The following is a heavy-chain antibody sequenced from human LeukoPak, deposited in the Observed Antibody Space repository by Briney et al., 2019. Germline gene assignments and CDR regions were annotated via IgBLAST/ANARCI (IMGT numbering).Heavy chain of an antibody. CDR2: ISGSGGST. D-gene: IGHD3-16*01. CDR1: GFTFSSYA. CDR3: AKKMGLVPSYYSGLDV. J-gene: IGHJ6*02. Sequence: PGGSLRLSCAASGFTFSSYAMSWVRQAPGKGLEWVSSISGSGGSTYYADSVKGRFTISRDNSKNTLYLQMNRLRAEDTAVYYCAKKMGLVPSYYSGLDVWGQGTTVTVSS. V-gene: IGHV3-23*01.